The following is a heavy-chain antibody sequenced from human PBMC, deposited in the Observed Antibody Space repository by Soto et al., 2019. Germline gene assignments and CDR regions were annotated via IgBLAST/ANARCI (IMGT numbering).Heavy chain of an antibody. CDR2: INPKSGGT. J-gene: IGHJ2*01. Sequence: ASVKVSCKASGYSFTDYHIHWVRQAPGQGLEWLGRINPKSGGTSTAQKFQGWVTMTTDTSISTASMELTRLPSDETAIYYCARGHSTHCSNGVRSFLYNHDRDLWGR. CDR3: ARGHSTHCSNGVRSFLYNHDRDL. V-gene: IGHV1-2*04. CDR1: GYSFTDYH. D-gene: IGHD2-8*01.